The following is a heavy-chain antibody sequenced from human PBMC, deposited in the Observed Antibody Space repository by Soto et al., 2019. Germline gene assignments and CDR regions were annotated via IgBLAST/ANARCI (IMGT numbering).Heavy chain of an antibody. Sequence: ASVKVSCKAPGYTFTGYYMHWVRQAPGQGLEWMGWINPNSGGTNYAQKFQGRVTMTRDTSISTAYMELSRLRSDDTAVYYCARVAVAVYNWFDPWGQGTLVTVSS. V-gene: IGHV1-2*02. D-gene: IGHD6-19*01. CDR3: ARVAVAVYNWFDP. CDR1: GYTFTGYY. CDR2: INPNSGGT. J-gene: IGHJ5*02.